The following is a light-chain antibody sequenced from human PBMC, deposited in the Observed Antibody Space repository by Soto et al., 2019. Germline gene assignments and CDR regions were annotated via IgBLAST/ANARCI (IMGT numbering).Light chain of an antibody. J-gene: IGLJ3*02. Sequence: QLVLTQPPSVSGAPGQRVTISCTGSSSNIGAGYDVHWYQQLPGTAPKLLIYGNSNRPSGVPDRFSGSKSGTSASLAITGLQAEDEADYDSQSYDRSLSGWVFGGGTKLTVL. CDR1: SSNIGAGYD. V-gene: IGLV1-40*01. CDR2: GNS. CDR3: QSYDRSLSGWV.